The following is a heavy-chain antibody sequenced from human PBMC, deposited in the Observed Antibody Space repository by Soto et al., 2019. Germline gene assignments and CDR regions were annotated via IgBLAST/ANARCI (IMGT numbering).Heavy chain of an antibody. CDR3: ARGDCFSTSGYDN. Sequence: EVQLVESGGGLVKPGGSLRLSCAASGFTFSSYSMNWVRQAPGKGLEWVSSISSSNSYIYYADSVKGRFTNSRDNAKKSLYLQMTSLRAEDTAVYYCARGDCFSTSGYDNWGQGTLVTVSS. CDR2: ISSSNSYI. J-gene: IGHJ4*02. CDR1: GFTFSSYS. V-gene: IGHV3-21*01. D-gene: IGHD2-2*01.